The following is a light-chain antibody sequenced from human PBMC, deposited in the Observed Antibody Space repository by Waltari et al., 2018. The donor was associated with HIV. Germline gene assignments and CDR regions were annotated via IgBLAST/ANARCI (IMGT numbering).Light chain of an antibody. CDR1: SVDIGTYKY. CDR2: DVN. CDR3: CSYTVNSTGV. Sequence: QSALTQPASVSGSPGQSIAISCTGTSVDIGTYKYVPWYQQHTGKVPKLIIYDVNVRPSGVSDRFSGSKSGNTATLTISGLHSDDEADYYCCSYTVNSTGVFGAGTKITV. V-gene: IGLV2-14*03. J-gene: IGLJ1*01.